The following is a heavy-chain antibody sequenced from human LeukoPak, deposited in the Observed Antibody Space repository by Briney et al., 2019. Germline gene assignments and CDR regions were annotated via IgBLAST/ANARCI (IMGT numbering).Heavy chain of an antibody. CDR1: GYTFTSYY. CDR3: AVGATDY. V-gene: IGHV1-46*03. J-gene: IGHJ4*02. CDR2: INPSGADT. D-gene: IGHD1-26*01. Sequence: ASVKVSCKASGYTFTSYYMNWVRQTPGQGLEWMGIINPSGADTSHAPKFQGRVTMTWDTSTSTAYTELNSLRSEDTAVYYCAVGATDYWGQGTLVTVSS.